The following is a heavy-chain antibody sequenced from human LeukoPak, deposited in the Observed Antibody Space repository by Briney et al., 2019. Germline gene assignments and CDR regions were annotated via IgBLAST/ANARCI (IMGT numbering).Heavy chain of an antibody. CDR2: ISGSGGST. J-gene: IGHJ4*02. V-gene: IGHV3-23*01. D-gene: IGHD2-21*02. Sequence: GGSLRLSCAASGFIFSNYAMSWVRQAPGKGLEWVSVISGSGGSTFYADSVKGRFTISRDSSKNTLYLQMNSLRAEDTAVYYCAKDSVHIVVVTAMLGGYFDYWGQGTLVTVSS. CDR1: GFIFSNYA. CDR3: AKDSVHIVVVTAMLGGYFDY.